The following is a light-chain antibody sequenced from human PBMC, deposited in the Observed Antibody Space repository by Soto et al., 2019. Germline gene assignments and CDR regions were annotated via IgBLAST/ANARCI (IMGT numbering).Light chain of an antibody. CDR3: QQYGSSPPVT. J-gene: IGKJ5*01. Sequence: EIVLTQSPGTMSLSPGERATLTCRASQSVSSSYLAWYQQKPGQAPRLLIYGASGRATGIPDRFSGSVSGTDFTLTISRLEPEDFAVYYCQQYGSSPPVTFGQGKRLEI. CDR2: GAS. CDR1: QSVSSSY. V-gene: IGKV3-20*01.